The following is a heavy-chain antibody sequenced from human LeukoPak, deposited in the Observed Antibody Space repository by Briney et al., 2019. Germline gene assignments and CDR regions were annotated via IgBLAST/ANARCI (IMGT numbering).Heavy chain of an antibody. CDR2: ISSSSSYI. CDR1: GFTFSSYS. J-gene: IGHJ4*02. D-gene: IGHD4-17*01. V-gene: IGHV3-21*01. CDR3: ARAPDDYGDYAR. Sequence: GGSLRLSCAASGFTFSSYSMNWVRQAPGKGLGWVSSISSSSSYIYYADSVKGRFTISRDNAKNSLYLQMNSLRAEDTAVYYCARAPDDYGDYARWGQGTLVTVSS.